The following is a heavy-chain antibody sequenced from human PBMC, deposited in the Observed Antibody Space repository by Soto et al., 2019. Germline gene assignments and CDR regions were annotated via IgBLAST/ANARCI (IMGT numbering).Heavy chain of an antibody. CDR3: ARGPRTGHDY. CDR2: IYYSGNT. CDR1: GGSISTGGYY. V-gene: IGHV4-31*03. Sequence: QVQLQESGPGLVKPSQTLSLTCTVSGGSISTGGYYWNWIRQHPGKGLEWIGYIYYSGNTYYNPSLKSRVTISVDPSKNQFSLKPSSVTAADTAVYYCARGPRTGHDYWGQGTLVTVSS. J-gene: IGHJ4*02.